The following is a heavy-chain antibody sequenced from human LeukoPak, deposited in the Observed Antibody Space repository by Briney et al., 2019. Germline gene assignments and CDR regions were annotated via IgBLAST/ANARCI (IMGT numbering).Heavy chain of an antibody. CDR3: AKDWGYCSGDSCYNDY. V-gene: IGHV3-23*01. CDR1: GFTFSSYA. Sequence: GGSLRLSCAASGFTFSSYAMSWVRQAPGKGLEWVSAISGSGGSTYYADSVKGRFTISRDNSKNTLYLQMNSLRAEDTAVYYCAKDWGYCSGDSCYNDYWGQGTLVTVSS. D-gene: IGHD2-15*01. J-gene: IGHJ4*02. CDR2: ISGSGGST.